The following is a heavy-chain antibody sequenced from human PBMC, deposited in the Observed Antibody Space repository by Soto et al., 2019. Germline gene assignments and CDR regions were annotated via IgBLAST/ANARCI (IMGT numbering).Heavy chain of an antibody. J-gene: IGHJ5*02. CDR2: ISGSGDNT. Sequence: EVQLLESGGGLVQPGGSLGLSCAASGLTVSGYSMSWVRQAPGKGLEWVSGISGSGDNTYYASSVKGRYTISRDSSKNTRHLQMNSLRAEDTAVYYCAKASTPTTGLSPYTKWLDPWGQGTLVTVSS. D-gene: IGHD2-15*01. CDR3: AKASTPTTGLSPYTKWLDP. CDR1: GLTVSGYS. V-gene: IGHV3-23*01.